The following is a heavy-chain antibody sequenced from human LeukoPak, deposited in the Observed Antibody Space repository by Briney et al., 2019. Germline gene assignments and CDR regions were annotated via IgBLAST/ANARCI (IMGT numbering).Heavy chain of an antibody. V-gene: IGHV1-69*04. J-gene: IGHJ4*02. CDR2: IIPILGIA. Sequence: EASVKVSCKASGGTFSSYAISWVRQAPGQGLEWMGRIIPILGIANYAQKFQGRVTITADKSTSTVYMELSSLRSEDTAVYYCGYGDYDGSVDYWGQGTLVTVSS. CDR1: GGTFSSYA. CDR3: GYGDYDGSVDY. D-gene: IGHD4-17*01.